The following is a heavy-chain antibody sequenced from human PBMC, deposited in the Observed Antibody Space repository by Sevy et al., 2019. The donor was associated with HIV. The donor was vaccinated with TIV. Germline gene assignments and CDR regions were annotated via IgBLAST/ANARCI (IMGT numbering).Heavy chain of an antibody. Sequence: ASVKVSCKVSGYTLTELSMHWVRQAPGKELEWMGGFDPEDGETIYAQKFQGRVTMTEDTSTDTAYMELSSLRSEDTAVYYCATDSPDSDFWSGDDAFDIWGQGTMVTVSS. CDR3: ATDSPDSDFWSGDDAFDI. CDR1: GYTLTELS. CDR2: FDPEDGET. V-gene: IGHV1-24*01. J-gene: IGHJ3*02. D-gene: IGHD3-3*01.